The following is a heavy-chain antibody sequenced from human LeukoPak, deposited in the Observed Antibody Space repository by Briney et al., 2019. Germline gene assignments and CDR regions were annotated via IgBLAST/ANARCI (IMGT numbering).Heavy chain of an antibody. CDR1: GFTVSSNY. J-gene: IGHJ4*02. V-gene: IGHV3-66*01. CDR3: ARGGFWSGYVLYYFDY. D-gene: IGHD3-3*01. CDR2: IYSGGST. Sequence: GGSLRLSCAASGFTVSSNYMNWVRQAPGKGLEWVSLIYSGGSTYYADSVKDRFIISRDDSRNTVYLQMNSLRGEDTAVYYCARGGFWSGYVLYYFDYWGQGTLATVSS.